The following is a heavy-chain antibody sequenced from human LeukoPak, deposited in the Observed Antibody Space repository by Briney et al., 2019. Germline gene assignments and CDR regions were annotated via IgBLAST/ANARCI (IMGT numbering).Heavy chain of an antibody. CDR3: ARAKRNGFDI. Sequence: GGSLRLSCAASGFTFSNYSMNWVRQAPGKGLEWVSYIRSSSTTIYYADSVKGRFTISRDNAKNSLYLQMNSLRAEDTAVYYCARAKRNGFDIWGKGTMVTVSS. J-gene: IGHJ3*02. CDR1: GFTFSNYS. V-gene: IGHV3-48*01. CDR2: IRSSSTTI.